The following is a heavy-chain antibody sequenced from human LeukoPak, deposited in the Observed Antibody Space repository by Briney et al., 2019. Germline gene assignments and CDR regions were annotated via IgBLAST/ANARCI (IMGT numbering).Heavy chain of an antibody. D-gene: IGHD5-24*01. V-gene: IGHV4-4*02. CDR3: ARGLSGYNPWYFDL. CDR1: GGSISSSNW. J-gene: IGHJ2*01. Sequence: SGTLSLTCAVSGGSISSSNWWSWVRQPPGKGLEWIGEIYHSGSTNYNPSLKSRVTISVDTSKNQFSLKLSSVTAADTAVYYCARGLSGYNPWYFDLWGRGTLVTVSS. CDR2: IYHSGST.